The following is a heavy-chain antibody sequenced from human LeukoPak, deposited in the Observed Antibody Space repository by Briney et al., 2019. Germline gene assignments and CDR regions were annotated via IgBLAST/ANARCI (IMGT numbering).Heavy chain of an antibody. CDR3: ARVGASSEYEFWSGCFFDY. D-gene: IGHD3-3*01. Sequence: SETLSLTCTVSGGSISHYYWSWIRQPPGRGLEWVGYIYYSGRTYYNPSLKSRVTISVDTSKKQLSLKLTSVTAADTAVYYCARVGASSEYEFWSGCFFDYWGQGTLVTVSS. J-gene: IGHJ4*02. CDR2: IYYSGRT. CDR1: GGSISHYY. V-gene: IGHV4-59*08.